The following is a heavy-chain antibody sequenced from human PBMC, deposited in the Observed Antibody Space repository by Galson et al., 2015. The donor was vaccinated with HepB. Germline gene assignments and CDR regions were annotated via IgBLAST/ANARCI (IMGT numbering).Heavy chain of an antibody. CDR2: IYPGNSDI. V-gene: IGHV5-51*01. D-gene: IGHD1-26*01. Sequence: QSGAEVKKPGESLKISCQASGYSFTSYWVGWVRQMPGKGLEWMAMIYPGNSDIRNSPSFQGQVTISADKSITTAYLQWSSLKASDTAMYFCARGGSFYDYWGHGTLVTVSA. CDR3: ARGGSFYDY. CDR1: GYSFTSYW. J-gene: IGHJ4*01.